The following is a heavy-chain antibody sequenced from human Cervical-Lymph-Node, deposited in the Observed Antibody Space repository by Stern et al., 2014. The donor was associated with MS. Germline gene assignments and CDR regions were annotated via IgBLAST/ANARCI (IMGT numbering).Heavy chain of an antibody. V-gene: IGHV3-33*01. CDR3: ARDCRLRCFDY. CDR1: GFTFSSYG. J-gene: IGHJ4*02. CDR2: IWYDGSNK. Sequence: VQLVESGGGVVQPGRSLRLSCAAAGFTFSSYGMHWVRQAPGKGLEWVAVIWYDGSNKYYADSVKGRFTISRDNSNNTLYLQMNSLRAEDTAVYYCARDCRLRCFDYWGQGTLVTVSS. D-gene: IGHD3-3*01.